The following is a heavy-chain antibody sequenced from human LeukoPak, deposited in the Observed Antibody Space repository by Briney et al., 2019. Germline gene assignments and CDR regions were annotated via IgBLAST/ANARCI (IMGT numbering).Heavy chain of an antibody. CDR3: ARVGITMIVV. V-gene: IGHV3-48*02. J-gene: IGHJ4*02. D-gene: IGHD3-22*01. CDR1: GFTFSNHW. CDR2: ISSSSSTI. Sequence: QPGGSLRLSCAASGFTFSNHWMHWVRQAPGKGLEWVSYISSSSSTIYYADSVKGRFTISRDNAKNSLYLQMNSLRDEDTAVYYCARVGITMIVVWGQGTLVTVSS.